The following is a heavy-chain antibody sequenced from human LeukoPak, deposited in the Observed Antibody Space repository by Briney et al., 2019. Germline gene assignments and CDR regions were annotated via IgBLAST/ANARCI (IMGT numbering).Heavy chain of an antibody. CDR2: ISGGVGNT. Sequence: GRSLRLSCAASGFTFDDYAMHWVRQAPGKGLEWVSAISGGVGNTHYADSVKGRFTISRDNSKNALYLQMNSLRAEDSALYYCAKARNGYTTEYLHHWGQGTLVTVSS. D-gene: IGHD5-24*01. V-gene: IGHV3-23*01. J-gene: IGHJ1*01. CDR3: AKARNGYTTEYLHH. CDR1: GFTFDDYA.